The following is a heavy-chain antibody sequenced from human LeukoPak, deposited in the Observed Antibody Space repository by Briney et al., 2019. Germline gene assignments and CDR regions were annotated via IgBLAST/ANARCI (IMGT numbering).Heavy chain of an antibody. Sequence: GGSLRPSCAVSGFTFSSYEMNWVRQAPGKGLEWVSGISGSGGSTYYAYSVKGRFTISRDSSKNTLYLQMNSLRAEDTAIYYCAKARGSYLQFDYWGQGTLVTVSS. J-gene: IGHJ4*02. CDR2: ISGSGGST. CDR1: GFTFSSYE. D-gene: IGHD1-26*01. V-gene: IGHV3-23*01. CDR3: AKARGSYLQFDY.